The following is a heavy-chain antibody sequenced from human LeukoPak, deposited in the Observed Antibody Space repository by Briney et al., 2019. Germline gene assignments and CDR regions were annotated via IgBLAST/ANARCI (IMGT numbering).Heavy chain of an antibody. J-gene: IGHJ4*02. CDR2: ISYDGSNK. D-gene: IGHD6-6*01. CDR3: ARESIASIAARYFDY. Sequence: GGSLRLSCAASGFTFSSYAMHWVRQAPGKGLEWVAVISYDGSNKYYADSVKGRFTISRDNSKNTLYLQMNSLRAEDTAVYYCARESIASIAARYFDYWGQGTLVTVSS. CDR1: GFTFSSYA. V-gene: IGHV3-30-3*01.